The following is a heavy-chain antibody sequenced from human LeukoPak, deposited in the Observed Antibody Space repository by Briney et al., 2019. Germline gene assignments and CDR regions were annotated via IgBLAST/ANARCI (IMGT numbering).Heavy chain of an antibody. CDR3: AKGAEIDH. CDR1: GFTFNNLA. CDR2: MTGPADTT. V-gene: IGHV3-23*01. J-gene: IGHJ4*02. Sequence: SGGSLRLSCAASGFTFNNLAMSWVRQAPGKGPEWLSAMTGPADTTYYAESVKGRFTISRDYSKSMVYLQMNSLRVEDTAIYYCAKGAEIDHWGQGTLVTVSS.